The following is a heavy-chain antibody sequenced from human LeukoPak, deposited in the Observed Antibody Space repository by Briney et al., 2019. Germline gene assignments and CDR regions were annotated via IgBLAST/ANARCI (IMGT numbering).Heavy chain of an antibody. CDR1: GYTFTSYA. CDR3: ARAFDGGSRIIVYAFDI. CDR2: INTNTGNP. D-gene: IGHD2-21*01. V-gene: IGHV7-4-1*02. Sequence: ASVKVSCKASGYTFTSYAVNWVRQAPGQGLEWMGWINTNTGNPTYAQGFTGRFVFSLDTSVSTAYLQISSLKAEDTAVYYCARAFDGGSRIIVYAFDIWGQGTMVTVSS. J-gene: IGHJ3*02.